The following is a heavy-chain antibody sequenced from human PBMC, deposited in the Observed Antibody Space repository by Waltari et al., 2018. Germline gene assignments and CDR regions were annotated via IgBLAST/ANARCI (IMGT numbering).Heavy chain of an antibody. J-gene: IGHJ6*03. CDR1: GGTFSSYA. D-gene: IGHD3-10*01. CDR3: AREGGSGSYGARCYYYYMDV. Sequence: QVQLVQSGAEVKKPGSSVKVSCKASGGTFSSYAISWVRQAPGQGLQWMGGIIPISGTANDARKCQGGAAIATDEATSTAYMELSSLRSEDTAVYYCAREGGSGSYGARCYYYYMDVWGKGTTVTVSS. CDR2: IIPISGTA. V-gene: IGHV1-69*05.